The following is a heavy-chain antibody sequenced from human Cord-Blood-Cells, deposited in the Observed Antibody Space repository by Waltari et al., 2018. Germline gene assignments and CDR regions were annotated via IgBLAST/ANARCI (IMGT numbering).Heavy chain of an antibody. CDR2: IIPIFGTA. CDR3: ARSWNDNWFDP. J-gene: IGHJ5*02. CDR1: GGTLSSYA. V-gene: IGHV1-69*01. D-gene: IGHD1-1*01. Sequence: QVQLVQAGAEVKKPGSSVKVSCKASGGTLSSYANRRVRQAPGQGLEWMGGIIPIFGTANYAQKFKGRVTITADESTSTAYMGLSSLRSEDTAVYYCARSWNDNWFDPWGQGTLVTVSS.